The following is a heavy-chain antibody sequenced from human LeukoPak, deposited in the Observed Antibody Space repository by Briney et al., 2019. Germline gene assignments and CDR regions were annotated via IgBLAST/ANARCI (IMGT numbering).Heavy chain of an antibody. CDR3: ARGGGLDV. J-gene: IGHJ6*02. Sequence: PGGSLRLSCAASRFTFSSYWMNWARQAPGKGLEWVASINHNGNVNYYVDSVKGRFTISRDNAKNSLYLQMSNLRAEDTAVYSCARGGGLDVWGQGATVTVSS. D-gene: IGHD3-16*01. V-gene: IGHV3-7*03. CDR1: RFTFSSYW. CDR2: INHNGNVN.